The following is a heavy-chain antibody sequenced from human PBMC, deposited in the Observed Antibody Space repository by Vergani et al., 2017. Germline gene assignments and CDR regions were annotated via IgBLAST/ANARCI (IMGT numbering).Heavy chain of an antibody. V-gene: IGHV3-30*18. D-gene: IGHD5-12*01. CDR3: AKDRVDYYYXMDV. Sequence: QVQLVESGGGVVQPGRSLRLSCAASGFTFSSYGMHWVRQAPGKGLEWVAVISYDGSNKYHADSVKGRFTISRDNSKNTLYLQMNSLRAEDTAVYYCAKDRVDYYYXMDVWGKGTTVTVSS. CDR2: ISYDGSNK. CDR1: GFTFSSYG. J-gene: IGHJ6*03.